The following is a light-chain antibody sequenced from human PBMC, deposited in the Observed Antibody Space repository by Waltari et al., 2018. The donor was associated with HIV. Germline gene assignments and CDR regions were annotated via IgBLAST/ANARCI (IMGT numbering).Light chain of an antibody. CDR3: ATWDDSLNGYV. V-gene: IGLV1-44*01. CDR2: SNN. Sequence: QSVLTQPPSASGTPGQRVTISCSGRSANIGSRTVSWYHQLPGTAPKLLIYSNNQRPSGVPDRFSGSKSGTSAALAISGLQSEDEADYYCATWDDSLNGYVLGAGTRVTVL. J-gene: IGLJ1*01. CDR1: SANIGSRT.